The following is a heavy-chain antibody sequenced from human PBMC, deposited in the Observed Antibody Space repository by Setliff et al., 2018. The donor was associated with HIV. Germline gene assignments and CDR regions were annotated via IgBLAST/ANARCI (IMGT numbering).Heavy chain of an antibody. CDR2: INHSGST. CDR3: ASRIYYYDSNNFLREEGFDP. V-gene: IGHV4-34*01. J-gene: IGHJ5*02. Sequence: SETLSLTCAVYGGSFSDYYWSWIRQPPGKGLEWIGEINHSGSTNYNPSLKRRVTISVDTSKNQFSLELSSVTAADTAVYYCASRIYYYDSNNFLREEGFDPWGQGTLVTVSS. CDR1: GGSFSDYY. D-gene: IGHD3-22*01.